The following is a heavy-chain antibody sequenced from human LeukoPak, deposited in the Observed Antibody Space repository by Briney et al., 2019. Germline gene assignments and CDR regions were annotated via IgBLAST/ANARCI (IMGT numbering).Heavy chain of an antibody. J-gene: IGHJ4*02. V-gene: IGHV3-23*01. D-gene: IGHD5-12*01. CDR1: GFTFSSYA. Sequence: GGSLRLSCAASGFTFSSYAMSWVREAPGEGLEWGSAISGSGGSTYYADSVKGRFTISRDNSKNTLYLQMNSLRAEDTAVYYCAKDSEDIVATPSNYWGQGTLVTVSS. CDR2: ISGSGGST. CDR3: AKDSEDIVATPSNY.